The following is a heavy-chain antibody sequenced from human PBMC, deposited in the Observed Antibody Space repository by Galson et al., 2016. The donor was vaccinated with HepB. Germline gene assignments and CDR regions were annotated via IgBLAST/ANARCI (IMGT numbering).Heavy chain of an antibody. Sequence: QSGAEVKKAGESLKISCKTSGYSFTDYWIAWVRQAPGKGLEWMGNIYPDDSETKYSPPFQGQVTISVDKSIRTAYLQWTSLKASDIAIYYCARRHRGAAPRGYYHYGMDDWGQGTAVTVSS. CDR3: ARRHRGAAPRGYYHYGMDD. CDR1: GYSFTDYW. D-gene: IGHD6-6*01. J-gene: IGHJ6*02. V-gene: IGHV5-51*01. CDR2: IYPDDSET.